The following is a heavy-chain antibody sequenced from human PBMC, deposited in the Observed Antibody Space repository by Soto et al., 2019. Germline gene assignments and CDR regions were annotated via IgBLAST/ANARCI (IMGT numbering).Heavy chain of an antibody. Sequence: GESLKISCKTSGYSFISYWVAWVRQKPGKGLEWMGTFYPGDSTSTYSPSFQGQVTISVDKSISTAYLHLSSLKASDTAMYYCARIIGYCRNNDCSWSFDIWGQGTTVTVSS. CDR3: ARIIGYCRNNDCSWSFDI. V-gene: IGHV5-51*01. CDR1: GYSFISYW. J-gene: IGHJ3*02. D-gene: IGHD2-2*03. CDR2: FYPGDSTS.